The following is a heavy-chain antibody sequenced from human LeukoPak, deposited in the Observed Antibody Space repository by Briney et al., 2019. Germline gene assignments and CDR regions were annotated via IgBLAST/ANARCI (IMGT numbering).Heavy chain of an antibody. V-gene: IGHV3-23*01. D-gene: IGHD3-22*01. J-gene: IGHJ4*02. CDR1: GFTLSSYA. CDR2: ISGSGGST. Sequence: GGSLRLSCAASGFTLSSYAMSWVRQAPGKGLEWVSAISGSGGSTYYADSVKGRFTISRDNSKNTLYLQMNSLRAEDTAVYYCAKSLGYYDSSGYPPFDYWGQGTLVTVSS. CDR3: AKSLGYYDSSGYPPFDY.